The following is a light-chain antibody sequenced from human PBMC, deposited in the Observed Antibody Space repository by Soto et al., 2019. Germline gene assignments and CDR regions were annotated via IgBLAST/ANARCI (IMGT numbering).Light chain of an antibody. V-gene: IGLV2-14*03. CDR2: AVS. Sequence: QSALTQPASVSGSPGQSITISCSGTGSDIGSYDHVAWYQQFPGKSPKLIIYAVSDRPSGVSDRFSGSKSGISASLTISGLQTEDEADYYCISYNDRQYYLFGTGTKVTVL. CDR1: GSDIGSYDH. CDR3: ISYNDRQYYL. J-gene: IGLJ1*01.